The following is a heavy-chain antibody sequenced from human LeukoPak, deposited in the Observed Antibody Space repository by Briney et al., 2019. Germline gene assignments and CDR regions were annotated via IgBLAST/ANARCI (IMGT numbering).Heavy chain of an antibody. CDR3: ARHPGRYSSSWYTDAFDI. CDR1: GGSISSYY. Sequence: SETLSLACTVSGGSISSYYWSWIGQPAGKGLEGIGRIYTSGSTNYNPSLKSRVTISVDTSKNQFSLKLSSVTAADTAVYYCARHPGRYSSSWYTDAFDIWGQGTMVTVSS. D-gene: IGHD6-13*01. J-gene: IGHJ3*02. V-gene: IGHV4-4*07. CDR2: IYTSGST.